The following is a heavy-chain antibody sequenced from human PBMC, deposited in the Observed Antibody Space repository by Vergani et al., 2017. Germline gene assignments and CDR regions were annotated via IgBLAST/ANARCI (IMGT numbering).Heavy chain of an antibody. J-gene: IGHJ6*03. CDR3: ARDGGLDYDFWSGPYYMDV. CDR2: IRHDGIT. Sequence: QAQLQQWGAGLLKPSETLSLTCAIYGGSFNDYWWPWIRQPPGKGLEWIGEIRHDGITNYSPSLKSRVTISIDTSTHQFSLKLSSVTAADTAVYYCARDGGLDYDFWSGPYYMDVWGKGTTVTVSS. CDR1: GGSFNDYW. V-gene: IGHV4-34*01. D-gene: IGHD3-3*01.